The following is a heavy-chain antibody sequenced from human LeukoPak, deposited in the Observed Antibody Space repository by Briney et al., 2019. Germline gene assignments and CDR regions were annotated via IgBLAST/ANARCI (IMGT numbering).Heavy chain of an antibody. V-gene: IGHV4-61*02. D-gene: IGHD3-22*01. CDR1: GGSISSGSYY. CDR3: ARDFVSSGYMAGLDAFDI. Sequence: SQTLSLTCTVSGGSISSGSYYWSWLRQPAGTGLEWLGRIYTSGSTNYNPSLKSRVTISVNTSKNQFSLKLSSVTAADTAVYYCARDFVSSGYMAGLDAFDIWGQGTMVTVSS. J-gene: IGHJ3*02. CDR2: IYTSGST.